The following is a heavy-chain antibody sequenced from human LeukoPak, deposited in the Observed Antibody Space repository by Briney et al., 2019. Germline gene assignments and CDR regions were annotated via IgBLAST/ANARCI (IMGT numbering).Heavy chain of an antibody. CDR1: GYTFTSYG. CDR3: ARVDDYDLYYYYMDV. D-gene: IGHD3-3*01. J-gene: IGHJ6*03. CDR2: ISAYNGNT. Sequence: ASVKVSCKASGYTFTSYGISWVRQAPGQGLEWMGRISAYNGNTNYAQKLQGRVTMTTDTSTSTAYMELRSLRSDDTAVYYCARVDDYDLYYYYMDVWGKGTTVTVSS. V-gene: IGHV1-18*01.